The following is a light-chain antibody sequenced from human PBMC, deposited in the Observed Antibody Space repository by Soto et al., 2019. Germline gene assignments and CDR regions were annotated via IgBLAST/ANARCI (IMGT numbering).Light chain of an antibody. CDR1: RTDGDGHDY. V-gene: IGLV2-14*03. CDR3: TSYTASSPFYV. Sequence: QSVLTQPASVSGSPGQSIAISCIGVRTDGDGHDYVSWYQQHPGQAPQLIIYDVYNRPSGVSDRFSGSKSGNTASLVISGLQVEDEADYFCTSYTASSPFYVFGAGIKVTVL. J-gene: IGLJ1*01. CDR2: DVY.